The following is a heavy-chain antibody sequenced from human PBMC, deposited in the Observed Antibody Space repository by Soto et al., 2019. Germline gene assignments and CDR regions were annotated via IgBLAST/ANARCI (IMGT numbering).Heavy chain of an antibody. CDR2: IRGSDGST. J-gene: IGHJ6*03. CDR3: ARGWFGIVAYYYYYMDV. Sequence: PGGSLRLSCAASGFTFSDYAVNWVRQSPKKGLEWVSIIRGSDGSTFYADSVKGRFAISRDNSKNTLYLQMNSLRAEDTAVYYCARGWFGIVAYYYYYMDVWGKGTTVTVSS. CDR1: GFTFSDYA. V-gene: IGHV3-23*01. D-gene: IGHD2-21*01.